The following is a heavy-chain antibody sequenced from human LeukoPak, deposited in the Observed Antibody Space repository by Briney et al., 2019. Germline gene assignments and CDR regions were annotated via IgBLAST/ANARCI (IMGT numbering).Heavy chain of an antibody. CDR1: EFSFSTYW. CDR3: ARSPAGDAWPPAYYMDV. D-gene: IGHD3-10*01. J-gene: IGHJ6*03. CDR2: IKEDGTEK. Sequence: GGSLRLSCAASEFSFSTYWMSWVRQAPGKGLEWVANIKEDGTEKYYVGSMKGRFTISRDNAKKSLYLQMNSLRDDDTAVYFCARSPAGDAWPPAYYMDVWGKGTTVTVSS. V-gene: IGHV3-7*01.